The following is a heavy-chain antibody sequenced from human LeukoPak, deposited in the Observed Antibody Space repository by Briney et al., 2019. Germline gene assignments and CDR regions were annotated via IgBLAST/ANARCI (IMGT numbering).Heavy chain of an antibody. CDR1: GGSPSVYY. J-gene: IGHJ3*02. CDR3: ARGRARVAFDI. Sequence: SETLSLTCAVYGGSPSVYYWSGIPDPPGRGPEWSGKINDSGSTNYITSLKGRVTISVDTSKNHFSLKVSSVTAADTAVYYCARGRARVAFDIWGQGTMVTVSS. V-gene: IGHV4-34*01. CDR2: INDSGST. D-gene: IGHD3-10*01.